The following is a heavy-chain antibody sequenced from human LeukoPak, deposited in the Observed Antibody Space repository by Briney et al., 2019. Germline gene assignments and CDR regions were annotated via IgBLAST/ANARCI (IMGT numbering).Heavy chain of an antibody. D-gene: IGHD1-26*01. CDR2: INPNSGGT. CDR3: ARAGGSYYHYFDY. J-gene: IGHJ4*02. V-gene: IGHV1-2*06. Sequence: GASVQVSCKASGYTFTGYYMHWVRQAPGQGLEWMGRINPNSGGTNYAQKLQGRVTMTTDTSTSTAYMELRSLRSDDTAVYYCARAGGSYYHYFDYWGQGTLVTVSS. CDR1: GYTFTGYY.